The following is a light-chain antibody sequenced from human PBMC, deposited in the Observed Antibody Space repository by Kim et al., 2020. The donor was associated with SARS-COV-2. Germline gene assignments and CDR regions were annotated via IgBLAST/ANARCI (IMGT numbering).Light chain of an antibody. CDR3: NSRDSSGDHVI. V-gene: IGLV3-19*01. J-gene: IGLJ2*01. CDR2: GKY. CDR1: SLRNNY. Sequence: ALGQTVRLTCQGDSLRNNYATWYQQRPGQAPILVLFGKYNRPSGIPDRFSGSGSGNTASLTITGAQAEDEADYYCNSRDSSGDHVIFGGGTKLTVL.